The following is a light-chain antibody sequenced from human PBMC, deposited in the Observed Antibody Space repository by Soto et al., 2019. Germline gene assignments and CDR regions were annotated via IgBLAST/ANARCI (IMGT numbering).Light chain of an antibody. CDR2: GNK. J-gene: IGLJ2*01. V-gene: IGLV1-40*01. CDR3: QSNDNSLSVV. CDR1: SSNIGAGYD. Sequence: QSVLTQPPSVSGAPGQRVTISCTGSSSNIGAGYDVHWYQQLPGTAPRLLIYGNKNRPSGVPDRFSGSKSGTSASLAIPGLQAEDEVDYSCQSNDNSLSVVFGVGTKLTVL.